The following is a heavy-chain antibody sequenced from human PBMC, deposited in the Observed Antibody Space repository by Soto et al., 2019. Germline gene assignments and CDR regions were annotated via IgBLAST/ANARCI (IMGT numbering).Heavy chain of an antibody. Sequence: GGSLRLSCAASGFTFTSYSMNWVRQAPGKGLEWVSYISSSSSTIYYADSVKGRFTISRDNAKNSLYLQVNSLRADDTAVYYCAREARFGGNYYYYYAMDVWGQGTTVTVSS. J-gene: IGHJ6*02. V-gene: IGHV3-48*01. CDR1: GFTFTSYS. CDR3: AREARFGGNYYYYYAMDV. CDR2: ISSSSSTI. D-gene: IGHD3-10*01.